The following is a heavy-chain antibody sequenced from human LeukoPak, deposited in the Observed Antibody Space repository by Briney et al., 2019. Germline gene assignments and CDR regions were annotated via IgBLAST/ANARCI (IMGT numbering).Heavy chain of an antibody. CDR1: GGSISSSSYY. V-gene: IGHV4-39*01. CDR3: VKSGGYGLIDY. D-gene: IGHD1-26*01. CDR2: IYYSVST. Sequence: SETLSLTCTVSGGSISSSSYYWGWIRQPPGKGLEWIGSIYYSVSTYDNPSLKSRVTISVDTSKNQFSLRLNSVTAADTAMYFCVKSGGYGLIDYWGQGTLVTVSS. J-gene: IGHJ4*02.